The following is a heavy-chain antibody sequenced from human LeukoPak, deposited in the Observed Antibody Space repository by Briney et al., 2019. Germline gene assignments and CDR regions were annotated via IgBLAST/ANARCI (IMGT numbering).Heavy chain of an antibody. D-gene: IGHD2/OR15-2a*01. CDR3: LRWTEQNTFDF. V-gene: IGHV3-33*01. CDR2: IWHDGGKR. Sequence: GGSLRLSCAASGFTFRGYGMHWVRQAPGKGLEWVALIWHDGGKRYYVDSVKGRFTISRDNSKNTLYLEMNSLRADDTAVYYCLRWTEQNTFDFWGQGTLVTVSS. CDR1: GFTFRGYG. J-gene: IGHJ4*02.